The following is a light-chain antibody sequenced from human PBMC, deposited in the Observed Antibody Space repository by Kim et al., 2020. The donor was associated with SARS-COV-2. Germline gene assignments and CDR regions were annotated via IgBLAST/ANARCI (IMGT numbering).Light chain of an antibody. CDR2: GAS. CDR3: QHNAGP. J-gene: IGKJ4*01. V-gene: IGKV3-20*01. Sequence: EIVLTQSPCPLSLSPGERATLSCRTSQSFNSAYLAWYLQKPGQVPRLLIYGASRRATGIPDRFSGSGSGTDFTLSISRLEPEDVTVYYCQHNAGPFRGGTKVDSK. CDR1: QSFNSAY.